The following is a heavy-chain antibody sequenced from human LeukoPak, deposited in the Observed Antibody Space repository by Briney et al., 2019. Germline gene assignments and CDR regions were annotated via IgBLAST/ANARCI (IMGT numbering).Heavy chain of an antibody. V-gene: IGHV4-30-4*01. CDR2: IYYSGSA. CDR1: GGSISSGDYY. J-gene: IGHJ4*02. CDR3: ARERPHYGDYGVIDY. Sequence: SETLSLTCTVSGGSISSGDYYWSWIRQPPGKGLEWIGYIYYSGSAYYNPSLKSRVTISVDTSKNQFSLKLSSVTAADTAVYYRARERPHYGDYGVIDYWGQGTLVTVSS. D-gene: IGHD4-17*01.